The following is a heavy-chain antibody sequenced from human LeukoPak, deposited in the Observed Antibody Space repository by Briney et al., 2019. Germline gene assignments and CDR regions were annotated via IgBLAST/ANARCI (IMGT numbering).Heavy chain of an antibody. CDR1: GFTVSSKY. CDR3: ARDDYDSNGYYLFDC. CDR2: IYSTGDT. Sequence: PGGSPRLSCAVSGFTVSSKYMSWVRQAPGKGLEWXXVIYSTGDTRYADSVKGRFTISRDNSKNTLYLQMNSLRAEDTAVYYCARDDYDSNGYYLFDCWGQGTLVTVSS. J-gene: IGHJ4*02. D-gene: IGHD3-22*01. V-gene: IGHV3-66*01.